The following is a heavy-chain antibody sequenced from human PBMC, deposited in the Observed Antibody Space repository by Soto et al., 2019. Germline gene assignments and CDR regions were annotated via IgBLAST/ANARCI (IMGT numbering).Heavy chain of an antibody. CDR2: TYYRSKWYN. V-gene: IGHV6-1*01. CDR1: GDSVSSNSAA. CDR3: ARTYYYDSSGYSPFDY. Sequence: SQTLSLTCATSGDSVSSNSAAWNWIRQSPSRGLEWLGRTYYRSKWYNDYAVSVKSRITINPDTSKNQFSLQLNSVTPEDTAVYYCARTYYYDSSGYSPFDYWGQGTLVTVSS. J-gene: IGHJ4*02. D-gene: IGHD3-22*01.